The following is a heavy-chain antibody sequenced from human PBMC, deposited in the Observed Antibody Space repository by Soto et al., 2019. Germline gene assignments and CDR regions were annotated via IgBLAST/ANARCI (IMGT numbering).Heavy chain of an antibody. CDR3: ATFMSATGPGWGRAPEY. D-gene: IGHD3-10*01. CDR1: GFTFSHYS. Sequence: GGFLRLSCAASGFTFSHYSMNWVRQAPGKGLEWVSSISSSSSYMYYADSVKGRFTISRDDAKHSLYLQMNSLRAEDTAIYYCATFMSATGPGWGRAPEYWGQGTRVTVSS. J-gene: IGHJ4*02. CDR2: ISSSSSYM. V-gene: IGHV3-21*04.